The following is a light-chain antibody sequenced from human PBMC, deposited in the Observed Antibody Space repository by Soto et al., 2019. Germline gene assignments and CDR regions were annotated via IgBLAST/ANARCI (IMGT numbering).Light chain of an antibody. V-gene: IGKV1-17*03. CDR1: RDISRF. CDR3: LQHNNYPYN. J-gene: IGKJ2*01. Sequence: DVQMTQSPSAMSASVGDRVTITCRASRDISRFVAWFQQKPGKAPERLIYDTSSLQPGVPSRFSGSGSGTEFTLAISGLQPEDFATYYCLQHNNYPYNFGQGT. CDR2: DTS.